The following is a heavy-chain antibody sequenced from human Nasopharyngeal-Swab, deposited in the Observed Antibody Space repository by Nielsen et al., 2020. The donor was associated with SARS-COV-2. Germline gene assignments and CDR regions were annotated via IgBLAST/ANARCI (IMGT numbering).Heavy chain of an antibody. Sequence: WIRQPPGKGLEWIGSIYYSGSTYYNPSLKSRVTISVDTSKNQFSLKLSSVTAADTAVYYCARHLLTMIVVVISDAFDIWGQGTMVTVSS. CDR2: IYYSGST. CDR3: ARHLLTMIVVVISDAFDI. D-gene: IGHD3-22*01. J-gene: IGHJ3*02. V-gene: IGHV4-39*01.